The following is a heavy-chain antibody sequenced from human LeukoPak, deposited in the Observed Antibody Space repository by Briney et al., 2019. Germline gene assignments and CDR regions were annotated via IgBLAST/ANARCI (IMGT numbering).Heavy chain of an antibody. D-gene: IGHD5-18*01. CDR2: IYYRGDT. Sequence: SETLSLTCTVSGGSISSSSYYWGWIRQPPGKGLEWIGSIYYRGDTYYNPSLKSRVTISEDTSKNQFSLKLRYVTAADTAVYYCATRCGDTPIGCNGMDVWGQGTTVTVSS. V-gene: IGHV4-39*01. J-gene: IGHJ6*02. CDR3: ATRCGDTPIGCNGMDV. CDR1: GGSISSSSYY.